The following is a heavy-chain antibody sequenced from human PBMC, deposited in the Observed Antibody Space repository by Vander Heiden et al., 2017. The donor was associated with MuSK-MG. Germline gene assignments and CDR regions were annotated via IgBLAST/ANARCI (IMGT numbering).Heavy chain of an antibody. J-gene: IGHJ4*02. V-gene: IGHV3-73*01. Sequence: HWVRQASGKGLEWVGRIRNKANNYATAYAASVQGRFTISRDDSKDTAYLQMNSLKTEDTAVYFCTRRGYCSTTSCSFDFWGQGTMVTVSS. CDR3: TRRGYCSTTSCSFDF. D-gene: IGHD2-2*01. CDR2: IRNKANNYAT.